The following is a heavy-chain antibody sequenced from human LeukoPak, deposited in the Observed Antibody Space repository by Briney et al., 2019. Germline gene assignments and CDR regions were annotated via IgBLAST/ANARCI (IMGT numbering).Heavy chain of an antibody. CDR3: AKPARASSGYWTY. CDR1: GYSFTSYW. CDR2: IYPGDSDT. D-gene: IGHD3-22*01. J-gene: IGHJ4*02. V-gene: IGHV5-51*01. Sequence: GESLQISCKGSGYSFTSYWIGWVRQMPGKGLEWMGIIYPGDSDTRYSPSFQGQVTISADKSISTAYLQWSSLKASDTAMYYCAKPARASSGYWTYWGQGTLVTVSS.